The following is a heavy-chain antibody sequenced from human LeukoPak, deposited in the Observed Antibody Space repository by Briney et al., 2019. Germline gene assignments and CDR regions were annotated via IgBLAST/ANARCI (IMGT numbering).Heavy chain of an antibody. Sequence: GGSLRLSCAASGFTFSGYAMSWVRQAPGRGLEWSSAISGGGGSTYYADSVKGRFTISRDNSKNTLYLQMNSLRAEDTAVYYCAKNPLGYCSSTSCYTLPVDYWGQGTLVTVSS. CDR2: ISGGGGST. V-gene: IGHV3-23*01. CDR3: AKNPLGYCSSTSCYTLPVDY. J-gene: IGHJ4*02. D-gene: IGHD2-2*01. CDR1: GFTFSGYA.